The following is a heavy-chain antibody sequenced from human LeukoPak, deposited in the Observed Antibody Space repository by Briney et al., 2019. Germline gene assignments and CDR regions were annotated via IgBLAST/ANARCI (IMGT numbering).Heavy chain of an antibody. V-gene: IGHV4-34*01. CDR3: ARHGPYCSSTSCYYYYYMDV. CDR1: GGSFSGYY. J-gene: IGHJ6*03. Sequence: KASETLSLTCAVYGGSFSGYYWSWIRQPPGKGLEWIGEINHSGNTNYNPSLKSRVTISVDTSKNQFSLKLSSVTAADTAVYYCARHGPYCSSTSCYYYYYMDVWGKGTTVTISS. D-gene: IGHD2-2*01. CDR2: INHSGNT.